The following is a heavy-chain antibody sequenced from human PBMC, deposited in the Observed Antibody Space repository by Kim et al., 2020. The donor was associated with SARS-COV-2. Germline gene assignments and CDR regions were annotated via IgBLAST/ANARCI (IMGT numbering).Heavy chain of an antibody. D-gene: IGHD6-19*01. J-gene: IGHJ3*02. Sequence: GGSLRLSCAASGFTFSSYEMNWVRQAPGKGLEWVSYISSSGSTIYYADFVKGRFTISRDNAKNTLYLQMNSLRAEDTAVYYCAREAYSSGRIDAFDIWG. CDR3: AREAYSSGRIDAFDI. CDR2: ISSSGSTI. CDR1: GFTFSSYE. V-gene: IGHV3-48*03.